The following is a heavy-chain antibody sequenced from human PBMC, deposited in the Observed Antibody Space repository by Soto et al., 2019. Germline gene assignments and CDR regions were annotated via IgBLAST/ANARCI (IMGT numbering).Heavy chain of an antibody. Sequence: QITLKESGPTLVKPTQTLTLTCTFSGFSLSTSGVGVGWIRQPPGKALEWLALIYWDDDKRYSPSLKSRLTITKDTSKNQVVLTMTNMDPVDTATYYCAHRQEEVAYLKNAFDIWGQGTMVTVSS. CDR2: IYWDDDK. D-gene: IGHD5-12*01. CDR1: GFSLSTSGVG. V-gene: IGHV2-5*02. CDR3: AHRQEEVAYLKNAFDI. J-gene: IGHJ3*02.